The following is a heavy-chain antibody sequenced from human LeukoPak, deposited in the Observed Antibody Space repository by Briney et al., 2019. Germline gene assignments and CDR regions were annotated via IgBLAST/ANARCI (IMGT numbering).Heavy chain of an antibody. Sequence: PGGSLRLSCAASGFTFSDIWMSWVRQAPGKGLEWVGRIRSQRDGGTTDYAAFVKGRFVISRDDSKDIVYLQMNSLTTEDTAVXXXXXXXGAGNKEFDRWGQGTLVSVSS. CDR3: XXXXGAGNKEFDR. CDR2: IRSQRDGGTT. V-gene: IGHV3-15*01. J-gene: IGHJ5*02. CDR1: GFTFSDIW. D-gene: IGHD3-10*01.